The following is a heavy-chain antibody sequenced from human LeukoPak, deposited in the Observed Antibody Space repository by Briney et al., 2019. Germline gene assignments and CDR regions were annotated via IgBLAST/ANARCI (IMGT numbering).Heavy chain of an antibody. CDR1: GYSISSGYY. CDR2: IYHSGST. Sequence: PSETLSLTCTVSGYSISSGYYWGWIRQPPGKGLEWIGSIYHSGSTYYNPSLKSRVTIPVDTSKNQFSLKLSSVTAADTAVYYCARDPTVTTLLRFDPWGQGTLVTVSS. D-gene: IGHD4-17*01. CDR3: ARDPTVTTLLRFDP. J-gene: IGHJ5*02. V-gene: IGHV4-38-2*02.